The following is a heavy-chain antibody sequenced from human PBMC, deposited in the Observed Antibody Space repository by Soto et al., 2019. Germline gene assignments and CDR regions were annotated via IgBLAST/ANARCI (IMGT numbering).Heavy chain of an antibody. CDR1: GGSISSGGYY. D-gene: IGHD4-17*01. CDR2: IYYSGNT. Sequence: SETLSLTCTVSGGSISSGGYYWSWIRQHPGKGLEWIGYIYYSGNTYYNPSLKSRVTISVDTSKNQFSLKLSSVTAADTAVYYCARDHYGDYGYGMDVWGQGTTVTVSS. CDR3: ARDHYGDYGYGMDV. J-gene: IGHJ6*02. V-gene: IGHV4-31*03.